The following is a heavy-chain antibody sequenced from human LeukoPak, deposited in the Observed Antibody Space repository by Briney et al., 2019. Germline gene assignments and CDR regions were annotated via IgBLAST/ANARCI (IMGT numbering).Heavy chain of an antibody. CDR2: IIPIFGTA. CDR1: GGTFSSYA. Sequence: WASVKVSCKASGGTFSSYAISWVRQAPGQGLEWMGGIIPIFGTANYAQKFQGRVTITAGESTSTAYMELSSLRSEDTAVYYCARDLSTIFGVVNQYYYMDVWGKGTTVTVSS. CDR3: ARDLSTIFGVVNQYYYMDV. J-gene: IGHJ6*03. V-gene: IGHV1-69*13. D-gene: IGHD3-3*01.